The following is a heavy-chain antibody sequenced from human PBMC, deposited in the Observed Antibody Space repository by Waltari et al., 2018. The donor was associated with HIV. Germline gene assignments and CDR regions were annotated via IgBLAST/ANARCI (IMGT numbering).Heavy chain of an antibody. J-gene: IGHJ4*02. CDR1: GYTFTSYG. D-gene: IGHD3-9*01. CDR2: ISTYTDDT. Sequence: QVHLVQSGAEVKKPGASVKVSCKASGYTFTSYGISWLRQAPGQGLEWVGWISTYTDDTKYSQTFQGRVSMTADISTNTAYMDLGSLRFDDTAVYYCARVWGYYDVLTGRNYFDYWGQGTLVTVSS. CDR3: ARVWGYYDVLTGRNYFDY. V-gene: IGHV1-18*01.